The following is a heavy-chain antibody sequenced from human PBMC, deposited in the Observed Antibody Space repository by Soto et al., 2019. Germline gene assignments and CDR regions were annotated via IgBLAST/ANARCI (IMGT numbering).Heavy chain of an antibody. D-gene: IGHD4-17*01. V-gene: IGHV4-31*01. CDR1: GVSISSGAYY. CDR2: SYYTVST. Sequence: HVQLQESGPGLVKPSQTLSLTCTFSGVSISSGAYYWNWIRQHPGKGLEWIGDSYYTVSTHYSPSHKSLVTITVDTSKNEYSLKLSSVTAADMAVYYCARDQLSVTTGSLDYYYMDVWGKGTTVTVSS. J-gene: IGHJ6*03. CDR3: ARDQLSVTTGSLDYYYMDV.